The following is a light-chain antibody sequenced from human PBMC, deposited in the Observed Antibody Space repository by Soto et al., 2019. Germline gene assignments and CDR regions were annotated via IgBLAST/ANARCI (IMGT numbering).Light chain of an antibody. Sequence: QSALTQPASVSGSPGQSITISCTGTSSDVGGYNYVSWYQQHPGIAPILMIDDVSDRPSGVSNRFSGSKSGDTASLPISGLQAEDEADYYCSSFTGSSTPVFGGGTKLTVL. J-gene: IGLJ2*01. CDR1: SSDVGGYNY. CDR3: SSFTGSSTPV. V-gene: IGLV2-14*01. CDR2: DVS.